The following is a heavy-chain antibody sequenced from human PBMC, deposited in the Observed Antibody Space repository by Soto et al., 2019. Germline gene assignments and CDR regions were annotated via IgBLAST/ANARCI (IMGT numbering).Heavy chain of an antibody. Sequence: GASVKVSCKASGGTFSSYAISWVRQAPGQGLEWMGGIIPIFGTANYAQKFQGRVTITADESTSTAYMELSSLRSEDTAVYHCARGRYSGYSWLYFDYWGQGTLVTVSS. CDR1: GGTFSSYA. CDR2: IIPIFGTA. CDR3: ARGRYSGYSWLYFDY. J-gene: IGHJ4*02. D-gene: IGHD5-12*01. V-gene: IGHV1-69*13.